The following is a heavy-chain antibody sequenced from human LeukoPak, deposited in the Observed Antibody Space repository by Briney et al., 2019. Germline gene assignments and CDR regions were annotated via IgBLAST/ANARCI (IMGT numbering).Heavy chain of an antibody. V-gene: IGHV3-30*04. CDR1: GFTFSSYA. CDR3: ARDHRQWLVRLSANYGMDV. Sequence: GGSLRLSCAASGFTFSSYAMHWVRQAPGKGLEWVAVISYDGSNKYYADSVKGRFTISRDSSKNTLYLQMNSLRAEDTAVYYCARDHRQWLVRLSANYGMDVWGQGTTVTVSS. J-gene: IGHJ6*02. CDR2: ISYDGSNK. D-gene: IGHD6-19*01.